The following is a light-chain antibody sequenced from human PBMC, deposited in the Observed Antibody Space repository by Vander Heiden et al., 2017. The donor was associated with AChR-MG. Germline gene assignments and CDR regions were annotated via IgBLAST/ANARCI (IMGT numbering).Light chain of an antibody. J-gene: IGKJ5*01. CDR2: KAS. CDR3: QQDHSYSIT. CDR1: QSISSW. V-gene: IGKV1-5*03. Sequence: DIQMTQSPSTLSASVGDRVTITCRASQSISSWLAWYQQKPGKAPKLLIYKASNLESGVPSRFSGSGSGTQFTLAISSLQPDDFATYYCQQDHSYSITFGQGTRLEI.